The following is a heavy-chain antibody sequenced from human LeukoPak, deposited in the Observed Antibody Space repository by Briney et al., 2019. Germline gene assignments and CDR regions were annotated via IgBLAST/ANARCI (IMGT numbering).Heavy chain of an antibody. CDR2: ISYDGSNK. CDR1: GFTFSSYG. Sequence: GGSLRLSCAASGFTFSSYGMHWVRQAPGKGLEWVAVISYDGSNKYYADSVKGRFTISRDNSKNTLYLQMNSLRAEDTAVYYCANGQGIGELLSYGMDVWGQGTTVTVSS. D-gene: IGHD3-10*01. CDR3: ANGQGIGELLSYGMDV. V-gene: IGHV3-30*18. J-gene: IGHJ6*02.